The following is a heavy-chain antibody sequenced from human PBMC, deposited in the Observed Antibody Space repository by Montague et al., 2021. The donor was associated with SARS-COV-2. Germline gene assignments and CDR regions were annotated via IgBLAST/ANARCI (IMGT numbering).Heavy chain of an antibody. V-gene: IGHV4-31*03. Sequence: TLSLTCTVSGGSISSGGYYWSWIRQHPGKGLEWIGYIYYSGSTYYXPSLKSRVTLSVDTSKNQFSLKLSSVTAADTAVYYCARGGSYSSGWYGVDYYYGMDVWGQGTTVTVSS. CDR3: ARGGSYSSGWYGVDYYYGMDV. CDR2: IYYSGST. J-gene: IGHJ6*02. D-gene: IGHD6-19*01. CDR1: GGSISSGGYY.